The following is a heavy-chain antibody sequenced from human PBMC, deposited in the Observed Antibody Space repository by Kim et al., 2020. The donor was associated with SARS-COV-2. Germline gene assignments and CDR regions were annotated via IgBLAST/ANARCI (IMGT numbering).Heavy chain of an antibody. CDR3: TRAGVSDSSGYAYFDY. J-gene: IGHJ4*02. CDR1: GFTFGDYA. Sequence: GGSLRLSCTASGFTFGDYAMSWVRQAPGKGLEWVGFIRSKAYGGTTEYAASVKGRFTISRDDSKSIAYLQMNSLKTEDTAVYYCTRAGVSDSSGYAYFDYWGQGTLVTVSS. D-gene: IGHD3-22*01. V-gene: IGHV3-49*04. CDR2: IRSKAYGGTT.